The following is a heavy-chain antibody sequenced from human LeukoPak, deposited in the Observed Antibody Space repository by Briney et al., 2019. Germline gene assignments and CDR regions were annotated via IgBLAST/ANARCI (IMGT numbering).Heavy chain of an antibody. D-gene: IGHD6-25*01. V-gene: IGHV1-18*04. CDR3: TRGVALATAYYFDS. CDR2: ISNHNGTT. Sequence: AAVKVSCKTSGCTFSSYGSDGVRQAAGHGGEGMGWISNHNGTTTYAQKFQYSITVTTETSTGTVSMELRSLRPDATAIYYCTRGVALATAYYFDSWGRGTQVTVAS. CDR1: GCTFSSYG. J-gene: IGHJ4*02.